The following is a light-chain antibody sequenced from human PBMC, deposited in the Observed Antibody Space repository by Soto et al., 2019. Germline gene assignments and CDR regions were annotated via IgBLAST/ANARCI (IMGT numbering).Light chain of an antibody. J-gene: IGKJ3*01. CDR1: QSISSY. V-gene: IGKV1-39*01. CDR2: AAS. Sequence: DIQMTQSPSSLSASVGDRVTITCRASQSISSYLNWYQQKPGKAPQLLIYAASNLQSGVPSRFSGGGSDTDFTLTISSLQPEDFATYYCQQSYSTFIFTFGPGTKVEIK. CDR3: QQSYSTFIFT.